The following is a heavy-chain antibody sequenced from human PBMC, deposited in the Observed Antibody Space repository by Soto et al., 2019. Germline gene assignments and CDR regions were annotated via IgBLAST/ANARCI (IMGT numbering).Heavy chain of an antibody. V-gene: IGHV4-34*01. CDR1: GGSFSGYY. D-gene: IGHD6-13*01. J-gene: IGHJ3*02. Sequence: SETLSLTCAVYGGSFSGYYWSWIRQPPGKGLEWIGEINHSGSTNYNPSLKSRVNISVDTSKNQFSLKMSSVTAADTAVYYCASPRIAAAGHHDAFDIWGQGTMVTVSS. CDR3: ASPRIAAAGHHDAFDI. CDR2: INHSGST.